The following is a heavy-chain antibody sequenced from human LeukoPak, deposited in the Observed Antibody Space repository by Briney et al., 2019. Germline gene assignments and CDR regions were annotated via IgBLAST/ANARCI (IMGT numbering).Heavy chain of an antibody. D-gene: IGHD6-19*01. V-gene: IGHV4-31*03. CDR2: IYYSGST. Sequence: SETLSLTCTVSGGSISSGGYYWSWIRQHPGKGLEWIGYIYYSGSTYYNPSLKSRVTISVDTSKNQFSLKLSSVTAADTAVYYCARQIAVATSYYYGMDVWGQGTTVTVSS. J-gene: IGHJ6*02. CDR3: ARQIAVATSYYYGMDV. CDR1: GGSISSGGYY.